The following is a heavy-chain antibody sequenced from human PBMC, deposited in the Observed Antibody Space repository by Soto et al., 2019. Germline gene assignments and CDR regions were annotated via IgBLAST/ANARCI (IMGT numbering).Heavy chain of an antibody. J-gene: IGHJ6*02. V-gene: IGHV3-33*01. Sequence: GGSLRLSCAASGFTFSSYGMHWVRQAPGKGLEWVAVIWYDGSNKYYADSVKGRFTISRDNSKNTLYLQMNSLRAEDAAVYYCARDLSSSWYYYYGMDVWGQGTTVTVSS. CDR2: IWYDGSNK. D-gene: IGHD6-13*01. CDR1: GFTFSSYG. CDR3: ARDLSSSWYYYYGMDV.